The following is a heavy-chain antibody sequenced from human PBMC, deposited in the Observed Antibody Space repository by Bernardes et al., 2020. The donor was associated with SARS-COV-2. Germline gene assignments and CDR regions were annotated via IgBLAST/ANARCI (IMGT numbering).Heavy chain of an antibody. CDR3: ARRKRDYGDSLDY. CDR2: IYSGGVT. J-gene: IGHJ4*02. CDR1: GFTVSSSY. D-gene: IGHD4-17*01. V-gene: IGHV3-53*01. Sequence: GGSLRLSCAASGFTVSSSYMSWVRQAPGKGLEWVSLIYSGGVTHHANSVKGRFTISRDNSKNMLYLQMNTLRAEDTAVYFCARRKRDYGDSLDYWGPGTLVTVSS.